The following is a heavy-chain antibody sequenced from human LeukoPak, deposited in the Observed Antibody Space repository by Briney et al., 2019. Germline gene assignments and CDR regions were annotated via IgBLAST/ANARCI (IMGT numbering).Heavy chain of an antibody. V-gene: IGHV3-7*01. Sequence: GGSLRLSCAASGFPLIDYWMTWVRQAPGKGLEWVANINEDENEKNYVDSVKGRFTISSDNAKNLVYLQMNRLSVEDTAVYYCARIGYSSSCTDYWGQGTLVTVSS. D-gene: IGHD6-19*01. CDR1: GFPLIDYW. CDR3: ARIGYSSSCTDY. CDR2: INEDENEK. J-gene: IGHJ4*02.